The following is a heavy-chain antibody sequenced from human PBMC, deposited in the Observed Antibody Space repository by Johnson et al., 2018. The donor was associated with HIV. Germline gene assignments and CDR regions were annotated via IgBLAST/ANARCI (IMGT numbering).Heavy chain of an antibody. J-gene: IGHJ3*02. Sequence: QVQLVESGGGLIQPGGSLRLSCAASGFTVSSNYMSWVRQAPGKGLEWVAFIRYDGSNKYYADSVKGRFTISRDNSKNTLYLQMNSLRAEDTALYYCAASPEDLRAFDIWGQGTMVTVSS. CDR2: IRYDGSNK. V-gene: IGHV3-30*02. CDR3: AASPEDLRAFDI. CDR1: GFTVSSNY. D-gene: IGHD2-15*01.